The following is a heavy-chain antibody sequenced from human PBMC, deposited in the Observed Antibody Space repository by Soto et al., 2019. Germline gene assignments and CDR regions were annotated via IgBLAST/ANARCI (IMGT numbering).Heavy chain of an antibody. J-gene: IGHJ4*02. CDR2: IIPIFGTA. D-gene: IGHD3-22*01. CDR3: ARGVDDSSVPIRG. V-gene: IGHV1-69*13. Sequence: SVKVSCKSSGGAFSSYAISWVRQAPGQGLEWIGGIIPIFGTANYAQKFQGRVTITADESTSTAYMELSSLRSEDTAVYYCARGVDDSSVPIRGWGQGTLVTVSS. CDR1: GGAFSSYA.